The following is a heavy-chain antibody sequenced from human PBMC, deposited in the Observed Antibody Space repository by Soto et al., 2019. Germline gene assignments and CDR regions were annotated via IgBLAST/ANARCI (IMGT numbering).Heavy chain of an antibody. Sequence: SVKVSCKASGGTFSSYTISWVRQAPGQGLEWMGRIIPILGIANYAQKFQGRVTITADKSTSTAYMELSSLRSEDTAVYYCARDPDIVVVPAAMPRDNWFDPWGQGTLVTVSS. CDR2: IIPILGIA. D-gene: IGHD2-2*01. J-gene: IGHJ5*02. V-gene: IGHV1-69*04. CDR1: GGTFSSYT. CDR3: ARDPDIVVVPAAMPRDNWFDP.